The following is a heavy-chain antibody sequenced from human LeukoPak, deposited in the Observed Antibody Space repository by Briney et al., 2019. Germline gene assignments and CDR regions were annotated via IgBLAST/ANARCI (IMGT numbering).Heavy chain of an antibody. Sequence: GGSLRLSCAASGFTVSSNYMSWVRQAPGKGLEWVSAISGSGGSTYYADSVKGRFTISRDNSKNTLYLQMNSLRAEDTAVYYCAKDRSPYDFWSRDAFDIWGQGTMVTVSS. CDR1: GFTVSSNY. CDR2: ISGSGGST. J-gene: IGHJ3*02. V-gene: IGHV3-23*01. CDR3: AKDRSPYDFWSRDAFDI. D-gene: IGHD3-3*01.